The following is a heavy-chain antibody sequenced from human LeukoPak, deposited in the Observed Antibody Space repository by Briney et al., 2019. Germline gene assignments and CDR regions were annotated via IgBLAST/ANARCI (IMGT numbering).Heavy chain of an antibody. V-gene: IGHV4-34*01. CDR2: IYHSGST. Sequence: SETLSLTCAVYGGSFSGYYWSWIRQPPGKGLEWIGYIYHSGSTYYNPSLKSRVTISVDRSKNQFSLKLSSVTAADTAVYYCARGLRVRGVSWPRLGGDAFDIWGQGTMVTVSS. CDR1: GGSFSGYY. CDR3: ARGLRVRGVSWPRLGGDAFDI. D-gene: IGHD3-10*01. J-gene: IGHJ3*02.